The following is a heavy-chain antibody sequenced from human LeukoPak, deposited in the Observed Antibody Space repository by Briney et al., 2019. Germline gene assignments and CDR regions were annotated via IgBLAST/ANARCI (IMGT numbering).Heavy chain of an antibody. V-gene: IGHV1-69*02. CDR2: IIPIRGIA. CDR3: ARAGAAGSLPVDY. Sequence: SVKVSCKASGGTFISYTISWVRQAPGQGLEWMGRIIPIRGIANYAQKFQGRVTITADKSTSTAYMELSSLRSEDTAVYYCARAGAAGSLPVDYWGQGTLVTVSS. CDR1: GGTFISYT. J-gene: IGHJ4*02. D-gene: IGHD6-13*01.